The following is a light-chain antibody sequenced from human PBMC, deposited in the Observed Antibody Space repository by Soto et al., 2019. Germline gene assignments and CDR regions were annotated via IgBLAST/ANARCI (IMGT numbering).Light chain of an antibody. CDR1: QSVRSSY. CDR2: GAS. CDR3: QQYGSSPPIT. Sequence: EIVWTQSPGTLSLSPGERATFSCRASQSVRSSYLAWFQQKPGQTPSLLIYGASRRATGIADRFSGSGSGTDVTLTTSRLEPEDDAVYYGQQYGSSPPITFGQGTLLDIK. J-gene: IGKJ5*01. V-gene: IGKV3-20*01.